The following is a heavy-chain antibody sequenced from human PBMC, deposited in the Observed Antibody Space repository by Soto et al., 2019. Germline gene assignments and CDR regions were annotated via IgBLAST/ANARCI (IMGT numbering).Heavy chain of an antibody. V-gene: IGHV3-74*01. CDR2: INSDGSST. D-gene: IGHD3-22*01. CDR3: ARLSSSGYYYFDY. CDR1: GFTFSSYW. Sequence: PGGSLRLSCAASGFTFSSYWMHWVRQAPGKGLVWVSRINSDGSSTNYADSVKGRFTISRDNAKNTLYLQMNSLRAEDTAVYYSARLSSSGYYYFDYWGQGTLVTVSS. J-gene: IGHJ4*02.